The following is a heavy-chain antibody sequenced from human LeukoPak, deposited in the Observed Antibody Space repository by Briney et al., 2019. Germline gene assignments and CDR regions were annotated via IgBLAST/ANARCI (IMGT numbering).Heavy chain of an antibody. D-gene: IGHD3-22*01. J-gene: IGHJ4*02. CDR2: IYTSGST. CDR3: AKGYYDSSGRRPDLDY. CDR1: GGSISSGSYY. V-gene: IGHV4-61*02. Sequence: SETLSLTCTVSGGSISSGSYYWSWIRQPAGKGLEWIGRIYTSGSTNYNPSLKSRVTISVDTSKNQFSLKLSSVTAADTALYYCAKGYYDSSGRRPDLDYWGQGTLVTVSS.